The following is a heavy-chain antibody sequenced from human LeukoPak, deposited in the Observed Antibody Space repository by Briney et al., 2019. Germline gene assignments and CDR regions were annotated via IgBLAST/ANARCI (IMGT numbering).Heavy chain of an antibody. CDR1: GYTFTSYG. CDR2: ISAYNGNT. V-gene: IGHV1-18*01. J-gene: IGHJ4*02. CDR3: ARQDYGEAQGSEANYDN. Sequence: VASVKVSCKASGYTFTSYGISWVRQAPGQGLEWMGWISAYNGNTNYAQKLQGRVTMTTDTSTSTAYMELRSLRSDDTAVYYCARQDYGEAQGSEANYDNCGQGTLVTVSP. D-gene: IGHD4-17*01.